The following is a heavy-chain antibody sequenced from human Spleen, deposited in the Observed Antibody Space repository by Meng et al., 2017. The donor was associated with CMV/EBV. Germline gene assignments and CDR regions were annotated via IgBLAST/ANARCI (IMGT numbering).Heavy chain of an antibody. V-gene: IGHV4-34*01. CDR2: INHSGST. J-gene: IGHJ4*02. D-gene: IGHD3-16*02. CDR1: GGSFSGYY. Sequence: GRLQQRGAGLLKPSETLSLTCAVYGGSFSGYYWSWIRQPPGKGLEWIGEINHSGSTNYNPSLKSRVTISVDTSKNQFSLKLGSVTAADTAVYYCAFTITFGGVIAAFDYWGQGTLVTVSS. CDR3: AFTITFGGVIAAFDY.